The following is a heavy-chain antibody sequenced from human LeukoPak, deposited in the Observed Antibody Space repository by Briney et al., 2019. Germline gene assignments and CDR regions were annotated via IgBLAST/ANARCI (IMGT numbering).Heavy chain of an antibody. D-gene: IGHD4-17*01. Sequence: SETLSLTCTVSGASVTATNYYWAWVRQPPGKGLEWLGTVSYNDITYYNPSLLGRVAVSRGTSKTRFSLDLTSVTTEDTAVYFCARNLRGLPSDSWGRGILVTVTS. V-gene: IGHV4-39*01. J-gene: IGHJ5*01. CDR3: ARNLRGLPSDS. CDR1: GASVTATNYY. CDR2: VSYNDIT.